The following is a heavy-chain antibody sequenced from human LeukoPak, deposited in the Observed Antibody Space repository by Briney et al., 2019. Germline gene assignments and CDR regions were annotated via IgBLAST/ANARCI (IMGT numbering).Heavy chain of an antibody. CDR2: INHSGST. CDR1: GGSFSGYY. V-gene: IGHV4-34*01. J-gene: IGHJ4*02. CDR3: ASGVDQPLLDH. Sequence: SETLSLTCAVYGGSFSGYYWSWIRQPPGKGLEWIGEINHSGSTNYNPSLKSRVTISVDTSKNQFSLKLSSVTAADTAVYYCASGVDQPLLDHWGQGTLVTVSS.